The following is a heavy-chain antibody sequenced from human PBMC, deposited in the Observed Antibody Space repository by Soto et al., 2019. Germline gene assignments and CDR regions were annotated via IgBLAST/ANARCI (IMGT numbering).Heavy chain of an antibody. J-gene: IGHJ5*02. D-gene: IGHD6-13*01. CDR1: GGTFSSYT. CDR2: IIPILGIA. Sequence: QVQLVQSGAEVKKPGSSVKVSCKASGGTFSSYTISWVRQAPGQGLEWMGRIIPILGIANYAQKFQGRVTITADKSTSTAYMELRSLISDNTDVYYCASDGGSSIWSNNWFDTLGQANLVTDSS. V-gene: IGHV1-69*02. CDR3: ASDGGSSIWSNNWFDT.